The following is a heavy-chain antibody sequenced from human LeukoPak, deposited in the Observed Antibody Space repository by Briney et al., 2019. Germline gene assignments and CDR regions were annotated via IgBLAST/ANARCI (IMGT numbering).Heavy chain of an antibody. CDR2: ISNSGDTI. D-gene: IGHD6-13*01. V-gene: IGHV3-48*03. CDR3: ARVFSSSWLSPEDY. CDR1: GFTFSSYD. J-gene: IGHJ4*02. Sequence: PGGSLRLSCAASGFTFSSYDMNWVRQAPGKGLEWVSYISNSGDTIYYADSVKGRFTISRDNAKKSLYLQMNSLRAEDTAVYYCARVFSSSWLSPEDYWGQGTLVTVSS.